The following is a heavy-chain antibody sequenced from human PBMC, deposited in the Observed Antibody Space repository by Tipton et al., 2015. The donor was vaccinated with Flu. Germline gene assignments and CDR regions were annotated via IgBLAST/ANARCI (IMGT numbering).Heavy chain of an antibody. V-gene: IGHV4-59*08. J-gene: IGHJ4*02. CDR3: VRHVGVIPVAGTFDS. CDR1: GGFVSSYY. CDR2: IYNNQYT. D-gene: IGHD6-19*01. Sequence: TLSLTCTVSGGFVSSYYWNWIRQPPGKGLEWIGYIYNNQYTKYNPSLKSRVTVSVDPSMSQFSLRLTSVTAADTAVYFCVRHVGVIPVAGTFDSWGQGTLVTVSS.